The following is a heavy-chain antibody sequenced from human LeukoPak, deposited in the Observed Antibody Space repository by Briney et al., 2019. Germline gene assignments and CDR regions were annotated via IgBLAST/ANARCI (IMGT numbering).Heavy chain of an antibody. D-gene: IGHD4-23*01. CDR1: GFTFSDHY. CDR2: ARNKANSYTT. Sequence: GGSLRLSCAASGFTFSDHYMDWVRQPPGKGLEWVGRARNKANSYTTAYAASVKGRFTIPRDDSKNSLYLQMNSLKTEDTAVYYCGSYYDGNSGGFDYWGQGTLVTVSS. CDR3: GSYYDGNSGGFDY. V-gene: IGHV3-72*01. J-gene: IGHJ4*02.